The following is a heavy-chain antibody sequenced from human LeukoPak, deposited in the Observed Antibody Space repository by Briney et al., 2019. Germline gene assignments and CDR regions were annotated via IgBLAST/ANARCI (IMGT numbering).Heavy chain of an antibody. J-gene: IGHJ4*02. CDR1: GGSINSNY. CDR2: IYYTGKN. Sequence: PSETLSLTCAVSGGSINSNYWGWIRQPPGKGLQWIGDIYYTGKNNYNPSLKSRVTISLDTSKDHLSLNLTSVLAADTAIYYCVRRDTGWNYFDYWGQGILVTVSS. D-gene: IGHD6-19*01. V-gene: IGHV4-59*08. CDR3: VRRDTGWNYFDY.